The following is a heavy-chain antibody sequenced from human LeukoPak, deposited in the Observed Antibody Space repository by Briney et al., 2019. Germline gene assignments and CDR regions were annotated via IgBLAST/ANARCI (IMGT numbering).Heavy chain of an antibody. CDR1: RFSFSNYW. V-gene: IGHV3-74*01. CDR3: ARDIVSGSGSLDY. Sequence: GGSLRRSCAASRFSFSNYWMHWVRQAPGKGLVWVSRVKSDGSNPSYADSVKGRFTISRDNAENMLYLQMNTLGAEDTAVYYCARDIVSGSGSLDYWGQGTLVTVSS. J-gene: IGHJ4*02. CDR2: VKSDGSNP. D-gene: IGHD3-10*01.